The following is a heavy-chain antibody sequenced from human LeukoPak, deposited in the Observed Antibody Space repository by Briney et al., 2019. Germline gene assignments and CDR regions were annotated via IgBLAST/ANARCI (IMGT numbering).Heavy chain of an antibody. CDR1: GFTFSNYG. CDR3: AKVALFSGYYPPFDY. CDR2: ISYDGSNE. Sequence: GGSLRLSCTASGFTFSNYGTHWVRQAPGKGLEWVAVISYDGSNEYYADSVKGRFTISRDNSKNTLFLQMNSLRPEDTAVYHCAKVALFSGYYPPFDYWGQGTLVSVSS. D-gene: IGHD3-22*01. J-gene: IGHJ4*02. V-gene: IGHV3-30*18.